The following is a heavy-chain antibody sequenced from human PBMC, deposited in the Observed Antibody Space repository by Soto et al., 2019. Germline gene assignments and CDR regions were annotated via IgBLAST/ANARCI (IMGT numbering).Heavy chain of an antibody. CDR3: ARGQGIAAGRENWFDP. J-gene: IGHJ5*02. V-gene: IGHV1-69*13. Sequence: SVKVSCKASGGTFSSYAISWVRQAPGQGLEWMGGIIPIFGTANYAQKFQGRVTITADESTSTAYMELSSLRSEDTAVYYCARGQGIAAGRENWFDPWGQGTLVTVSS. CDR1: GGTFSSYA. D-gene: IGHD6-13*01. CDR2: IIPIFGTA.